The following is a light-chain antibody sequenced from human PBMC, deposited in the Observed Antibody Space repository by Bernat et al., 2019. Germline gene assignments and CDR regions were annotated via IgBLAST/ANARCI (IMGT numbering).Light chain of an antibody. V-gene: IGLV2-14*03. Sequence: QSALTQPASVSGSPGQSITISCIGTSSDIGSYNYVSWYQQHPGKAPNLLIYAVANRPSGVSNRFSASKSGNTASLTISGLQAEDESDYYCSSSTRSATYVFGTGTKVTVL. CDR2: AVA. CDR1: SSDIGSYNY. CDR3: SSSTRSATYV. J-gene: IGLJ1*01.